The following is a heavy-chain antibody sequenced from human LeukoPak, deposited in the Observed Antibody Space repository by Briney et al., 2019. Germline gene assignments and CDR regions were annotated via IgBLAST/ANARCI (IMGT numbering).Heavy chain of an antibody. D-gene: IGHD1-1*01. CDR1: GLTVTSNY. CDR2: IYSGGSA. CDR3: ASSAGVRLFDY. V-gene: IGHV3-53*01. J-gene: IGHJ4*02. Sequence: GGSLRLSCAASGLTVTSNYMSWVRQAPGKGLEWVSDIYSGGSAYYADSVKGRFTISRDNSQNTLYLQMNSLRAEDTAVYYCASSAGVRLFDYWGQGTLVTVSS.